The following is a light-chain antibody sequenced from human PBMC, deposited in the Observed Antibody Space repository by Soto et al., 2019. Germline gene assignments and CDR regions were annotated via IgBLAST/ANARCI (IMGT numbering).Light chain of an antibody. CDR3: SAWDDSLSAYV. CDR2: HNY. V-gene: IGLV1-47*01. CDR1: SSNIGSND. J-gene: IGLJ1*01. Sequence: QPVLTQPPSASGTPGQRVTISCSGSSSNIGSNDAFWYQQLPGTAPKLLIYHNYQRPSGVPDRFSGSKSGTSGSLAISDLRSEDEADYYCSAWDDSLSAYVFGAGTKVTVL.